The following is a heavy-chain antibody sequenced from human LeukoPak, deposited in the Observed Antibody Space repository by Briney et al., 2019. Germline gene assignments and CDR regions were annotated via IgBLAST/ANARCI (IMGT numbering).Heavy chain of an antibody. CDR1: GFTFNTYT. D-gene: IGHD1-26*01. J-gene: IGHJ4*02. CDR3: AKDMISMGATGIGDFDY. V-gene: IGHV3-21*04. CDR2: TSSSSSYI. Sequence: GGSLRLSCTASGFTFNTYTMNWVRQAPGKGLEWVSSTSSSSSYIYYADSVKGRFTISRDNAKKSLYLQMNSLRAEDTALYYCAKDMISMGATGIGDFDYWGQGTLVTVSS.